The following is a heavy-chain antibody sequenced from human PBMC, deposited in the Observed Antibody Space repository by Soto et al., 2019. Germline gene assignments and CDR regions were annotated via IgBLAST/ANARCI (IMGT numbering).Heavy chain of an antibody. CDR3: ARDRRVVPAARYYYGMDV. CDR2: ISSSTTGI. Sequence: GGSLRLSCAASGFTFSSYSMNWVRQAPGKGLEWVSYISSSTTGIYYADSVKGRFTISRDNAKNSLYLQMNSLRDEDTAVYYCARDRRVVPAARYYYGMDVWGQGTTVTVSS. D-gene: IGHD2-2*01. J-gene: IGHJ6*02. V-gene: IGHV3-48*02. CDR1: GFTFSSYS.